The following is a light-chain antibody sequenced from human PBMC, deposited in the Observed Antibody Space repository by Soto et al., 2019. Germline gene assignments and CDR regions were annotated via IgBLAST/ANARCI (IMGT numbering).Light chain of an antibody. CDR1: QGISNY. V-gene: IGKV1-27*01. CDR2: AAS. CDR3: QKYDSAPWT. J-gene: IGKJ1*01. Sequence: DIQMTQSPSSLSASVRDRVTITCRASQGISNYLAWYQQKPGQVPKLLIYAASTLQSGVPSRFSSSGSGTDFTLTISSLQPEDVATYYWQKYDSAPWTFGQGTKVEIK.